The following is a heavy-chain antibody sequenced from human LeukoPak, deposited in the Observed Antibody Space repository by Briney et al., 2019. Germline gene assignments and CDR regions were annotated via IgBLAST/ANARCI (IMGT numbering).Heavy chain of an antibody. CDR2: IWYDGSNK. J-gene: IGHJ3*02. V-gene: IGHV3-33*01. CDR1: GFTFSSYD. Sequence: PGRSLRLSCAASGFTFSSYDMHWVRQAPGKGLEWVAVIWYDGSNKYYADSVKGRFTISRDNSKNTLYLQMNSLRAEDTAVYYCARDSSYDSSGTPSRYAFDIWGQGTMVTVSS. CDR3: ARDSSYDSSGTPSRYAFDI. D-gene: IGHD3-22*01.